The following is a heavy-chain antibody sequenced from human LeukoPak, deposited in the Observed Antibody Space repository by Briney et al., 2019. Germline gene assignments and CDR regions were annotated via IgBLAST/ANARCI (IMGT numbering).Heavy chain of an antibody. J-gene: IGHJ4*02. D-gene: IGHD2-2*01. Sequence: GGSLRLSCAASGFTFSSYEMNWVRQAPGKGLEWVSYISNSGRTIFYADSVKGRFTVSRDNAKNSLYLQMNSLRAEDTAVYYCVRRYCSSTSCTLDSWGQGTLVPVSS. CDR1: GFTFSSYE. CDR3: VRRYCSSTSCTLDS. CDR2: ISNSGRTI. V-gene: IGHV3-48*03.